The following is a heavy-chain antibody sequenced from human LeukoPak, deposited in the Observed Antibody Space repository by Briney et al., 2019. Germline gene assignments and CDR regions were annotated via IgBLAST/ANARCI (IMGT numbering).Heavy chain of an antibody. CDR3: ARTDTKSYGSAYMDV. J-gene: IGHJ6*04. D-gene: IGHD3-10*01. Sequence: GGSLRLSCAASGFTFSSYGMHWVRQAPGKGLEWVSAISGSGGSTYYADSVKGRFTISRDNSKNTLYLQMNSLRVEDTAVYYCARTDTKSYGSAYMDVWGKGTTVTVSS. V-gene: IGHV3-23*01. CDR1: GFTFSSYG. CDR2: ISGSGGST.